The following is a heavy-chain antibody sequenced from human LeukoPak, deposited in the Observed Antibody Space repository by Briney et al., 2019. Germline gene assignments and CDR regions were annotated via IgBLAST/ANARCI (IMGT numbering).Heavy chain of an antibody. V-gene: IGHV3-48*04. D-gene: IGHD3-10*01. J-gene: IGHJ6*03. CDR2: ISSSSSTI. CDR1: GFTFSSYS. CDR3: ARDAGSGSYYSYAYYYYYMDV. Sequence: GGSLRLSCAASGFTFSSYSMNWVRQAPGKGLEWVSYISSSSSTIYYADSEKGRFTISRDNAKNSLYLQMNSLRAEDTAVYYCARDAGSGSYYSYAYYYYYMDVWGKGTTVTVSS.